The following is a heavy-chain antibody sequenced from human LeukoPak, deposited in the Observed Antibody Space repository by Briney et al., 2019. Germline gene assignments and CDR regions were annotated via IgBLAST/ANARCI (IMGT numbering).Heavy chain of an antibody. CDR1: GYTFTGYY. Sequence: ASVKVSCKASGYTFTGYYMHGVRQAPGQGLEWMGWINPNSGGTNYAQKFQGWVTMTRETSLSTAYMELSRLRSDDTAVYYCARTRVAATRELGYWGQGTLVTVSS. V-gene: IGHV1-2*04. CDR2: INPNSGGT. CDR3: ARTRVAATRELGY. J-gene: IGHJ4*02. D-gene: IGHD2-15*01.